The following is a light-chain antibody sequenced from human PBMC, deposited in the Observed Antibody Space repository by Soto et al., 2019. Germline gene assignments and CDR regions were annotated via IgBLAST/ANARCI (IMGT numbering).Light chain of an antibody. J-gene: IGLJ1*01. CDR1: IDDVTAYYR. Sequence: QSALTQPPSVSGSPGQSVTISCSGTIDDVTAYYRVSWYQQIPGTAPKLMIYAVSNRPSGVPDRFSGSRSGNTASLTISGLRAEDEGDYYCSVYTRSSTYVFGTGTKVT. CDR2: AVS. V-gene: IGLV2-18*01. CDR3: SVYTRSSTYV.